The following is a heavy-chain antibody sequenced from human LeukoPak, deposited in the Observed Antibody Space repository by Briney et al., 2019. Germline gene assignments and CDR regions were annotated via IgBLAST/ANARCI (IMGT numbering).Heavy chain of an antibody. CDR1: GYSFTSYW. V-gene: IGHV5-51*01. CDR2: IYPGDSDT. D-gene: IGHD6-19*01. J-gene: IGHJ4*02. Sequence: KPGESLKISCKGSGYSFTSYWITWVRQMPGKGLEWMGIIYPGDSDTRYRPSFQGQVTISADKSISTAYLQWSSLKASDTAMYYCASGRTGYSSRFDYWGQGTLVTVSS. CDR3: ASGRTGYSSRFDY.